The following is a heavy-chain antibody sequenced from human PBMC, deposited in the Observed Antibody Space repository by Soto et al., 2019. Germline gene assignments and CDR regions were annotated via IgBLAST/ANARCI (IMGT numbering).Heavy chain of an antibody. V-gene: IGHV1-18*04. CDR1: GYTFTSYG. J-gene: IGHJ5*02. Sequence: QVQLVQSGAEVKKPGASVKVSCKASGYTFTSYGISWVRQAPGQGLEWMGWISAYNGNTNYAQKLQGRVTMTTDTSTSTAYMELRSLRSDDTAMYYCARDLNYDILTGSYNWFDPWGQGTLVTVSS. CDR2: ISAYNGNT. CDR3: ARDLNYDILTGSYNWFDP. D-gene: IGHD3-9*01.